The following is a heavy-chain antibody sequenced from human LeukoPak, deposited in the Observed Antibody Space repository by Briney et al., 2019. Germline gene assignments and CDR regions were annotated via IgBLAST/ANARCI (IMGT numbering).Heavy chain of an antibody. CDR2: IWYDGSNK. V-gene: IGHV3-33*01. CDR3: ARDPSGFIAVAGTDWFDP. CDR1: GFTFSSYG. Sequence: PGRSLRLSCAASGFTFSSYGMHWVRQAPGKGLEWVAVIWYDGSNKYYADSVKGRFTISRDNSKNTLYLQMNSLRAEDTAVYYCARDPSGFIAVAGTDWFDPWGQGTLVTVSS. J-gene: IGHJ5*02. D-gene: IGHD6-19*01.